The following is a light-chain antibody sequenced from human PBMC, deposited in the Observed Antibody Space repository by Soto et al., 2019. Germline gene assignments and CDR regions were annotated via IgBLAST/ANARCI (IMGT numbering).Light chain of an antibody. Sequence: DIQMTQSPSSLSASVGDRVTITCRASQGIRNYLAWYQQKPGKVPKLLIYAASTLQSGVPSRFSGSGSGTDFTLTISTLQPEDVATYYCQEYNCAPFTFGPGTKVDIK. J-gene: IGKJ3*01. V-gene: IGKV1-27*01. CDR2: AAS. CDR3: QEYNCAPFT. CDR1: QGIRNY.